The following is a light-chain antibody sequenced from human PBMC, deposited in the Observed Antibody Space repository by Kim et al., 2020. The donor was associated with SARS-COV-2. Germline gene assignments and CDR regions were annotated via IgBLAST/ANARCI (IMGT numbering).Light chain of an antibody. CDR2: GTS. V-gene: IGKV3-20*01. CDR1: QNVSSSY. J-gene: IGKJ5*01. Sequence: EIVLTQSPGTLSLSPGERATLSCRASQNVSSSYLAWYQQKPGQAPRLLIYGTSSRATGIPDRFSGSGSGTDFTLTISRLEPEDFAVYYCQQYGGPFGQGTRLEIK. CDR3: QQYGGP.